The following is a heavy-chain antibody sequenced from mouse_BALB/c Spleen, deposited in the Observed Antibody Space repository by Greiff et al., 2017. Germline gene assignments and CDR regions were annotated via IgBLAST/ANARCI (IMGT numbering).Heavy chain of an antibody. V-gene: IGHV5-17*02. CDR3: ARSDGYRAMDY. J-gene: IGHJ4*01. D-gene: IGHD1-2*01. CDR2: ISSGSSTI. CDR1: GFTFSSFG. Sequence: DVQLVESGGGLVQPGGSRKLSCAASGFTFSSFGMHWVRQAPEKGLEWVAYISSGSSTIYYADTVKGRFTISRDNPKNTLFLQMTSLRSEDTAMYYCARSDGYRAMDYWGQGTSVTVSS.